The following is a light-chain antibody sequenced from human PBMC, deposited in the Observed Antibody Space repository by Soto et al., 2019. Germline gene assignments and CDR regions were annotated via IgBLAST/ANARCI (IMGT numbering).Light chain of an antibody. J-gene: IGKJ1*01. CDR1: QGISTW. V-gene: IGKV1D-16*01. CDR3: QCQQYKSDLP. Sequence: DIQMTQSPSSLSASVGDRVTITCRASQGISTWLAWYQQKPGKAPKLLIYGASSLQTGVPSRFSGSGSGTEFTLTISSLQPDDFATYYCQCQQYKSDLPFGQGTKVDIK. CDR2: GAS.